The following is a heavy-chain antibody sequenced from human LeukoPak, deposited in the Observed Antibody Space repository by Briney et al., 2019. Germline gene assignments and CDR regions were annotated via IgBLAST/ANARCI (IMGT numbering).Heavy chain of an antibody. J-gene: IGHJ4*02. CDR2: IGTAGDT. D-gene: IGHD1-26*01. CDR1: GFTLSNFA. CDR3: ARQMTPHGNFDY. V-gene: IGHV3-13*01. Sequence: GGSLRLSCAASGFTLSNFAMHWVRQATGKGLEWVSAIGTAGDTFYPGSVKGRFTISRENTKNSLYLQMNNLRAEDTAVYYCARQMTPHGNFDYWGQGTLVTVSS.